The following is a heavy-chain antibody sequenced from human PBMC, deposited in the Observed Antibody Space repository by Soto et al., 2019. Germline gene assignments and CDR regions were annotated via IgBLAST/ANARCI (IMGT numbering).Heavy chain of an antibody. CDR1: GGSISSGGYY. D-gene: IGHD6-19*01. CDR3: ATGGSDTSAWPYYCDVMDV. Sequence: TLSLTCTVSGGSISSGGYYWSWIRQHPGKGLEWIGYIYYSGSTYYNPSLKSRVTISVDTSKNQFSLKLSSVTAADTAVYYCATGGSDTSAWPYYCDVMDVLGQGTTVTVSS. CDR2: IYYSGST. J-gene: IGHJ6*02. V-gene: IGHV4-31*03.